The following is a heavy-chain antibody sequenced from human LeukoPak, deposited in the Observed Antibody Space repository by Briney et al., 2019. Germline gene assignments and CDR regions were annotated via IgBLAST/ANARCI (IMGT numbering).Heavy chain of an antibody. D-gene: IGHD2-8*01. J-gene: IGHJ5*02. CDR3: ARHSRLLVYATSHHPGGSWYNWFDP. Sequence: SETLSLTCTVSGGSISSGDYYWSWIRQPPGKGLEWIGYIYYSGSTYYNPSLKSRVTISVDTSKNQFSLKLSSVTAADTAVYYCARHSRLLVYATSHHPGGSWYNWFDPWGQGTLVTVSS. CDR2: IYYSGST. CDR1: GGSISSGDYY. V-gene: IGHV4-30-4*01.